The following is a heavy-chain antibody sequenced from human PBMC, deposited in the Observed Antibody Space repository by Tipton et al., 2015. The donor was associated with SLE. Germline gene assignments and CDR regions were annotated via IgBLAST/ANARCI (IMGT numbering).Heavy chain of an antibody. Sequence: TLSLTCAVYGGSFSGFYWSWIRQPPGKGLEWIGYIYYSGSTNYNPSLKSRVTISVDTSKNQFSLKLSSVTAADTAVYYCARGSTVTTFYYYYYMDVWGKGTTVTVSS. V-gene: IGHV4-59*01. CDR2: IYYSGST. CDR3: ARGSTVTTFYYYYYMDV. CDR1: GGSFSGFY. D-gene: IGHD4-11*01. J-gene: IGHJ6*03.